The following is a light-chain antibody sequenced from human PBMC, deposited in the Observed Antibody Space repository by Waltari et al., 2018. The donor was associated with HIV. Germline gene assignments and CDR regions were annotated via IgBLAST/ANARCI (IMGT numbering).Light chain of an antibody. V-gene: IGLV2-8*01. J-gene: IGLJ2*01. Sequence: QSALTQPPSASGSPGQSVTVSCTGTSSAIGSFNYVSWYQQHPGKAPKLLIYDVKKRPSGVPDRLSASKSGATSSLTVSGLLAEDEADYYCAAYAGNNIVIFGGGTKVTV. CDR2: DVK. CDR3: AAYAGNNIVI. CDR1: SSAIGSFNY.